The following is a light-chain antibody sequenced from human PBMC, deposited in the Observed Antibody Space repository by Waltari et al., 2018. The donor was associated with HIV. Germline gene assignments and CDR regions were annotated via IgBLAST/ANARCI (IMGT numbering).Light chain of an antibody. CDR2: GRN. Sequence: SELTQDPSVSVALGQTVRITCQGDSLRSYYASWYQQKSGQAPVVVFFGRNNRPSGIPDRFSGSSSGNTASLTITGAQAEDEADYYCHSCDSSGNQVLFGGGTKVTVL. V-gene: IGLV3-19*01. J-gene: IGLJ2*01. CDR1: SLRSYY. CDR3: HSCDSSGNQVL.